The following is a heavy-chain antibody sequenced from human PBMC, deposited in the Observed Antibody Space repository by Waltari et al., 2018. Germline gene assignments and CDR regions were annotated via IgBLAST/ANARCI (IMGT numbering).Heavy chain of an antibody. D-gene: IGHD6-13*01. CDR1: GGSISSSSYY. CDR3: ARESIAAAVPFDY. J-gene: IGHJ4*02. Sequence: QLQLQESGPGLVKPSETLSLPCTVSGGSISSSSYYWGWIRQPPGKGLEWIGSIYYSGSTYYNPSLKSRVTISVDTSKNQFSLKLSSVTAADTAVYYCARESIAAAVPFDYWGQGTLVTVSS. CDR2: IYYSGST. V-gene: IGHV4-39*07.